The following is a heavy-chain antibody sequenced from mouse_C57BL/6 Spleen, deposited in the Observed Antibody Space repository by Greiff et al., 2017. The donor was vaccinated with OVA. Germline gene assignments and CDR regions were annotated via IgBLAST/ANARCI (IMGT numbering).Heavy chain of an antibody. CDR1: GYTFTSYW. CDR2: IDPSDSYT. J-gene: IGHJ2*01. V-gene: IGHV1-50*01. Sequence: VQLQQPGAELVKPGASVKLSCKASGYTFTSYWMQWVKQRPGQGLEWIGEIDPSDSYTNYNQKFKGKATLTVDTSSSSAYMQLSSLTSEDSAVYYCARWGPYYFDYWGQGTTLTVSS. CDR3: ARWGPYYFDY.